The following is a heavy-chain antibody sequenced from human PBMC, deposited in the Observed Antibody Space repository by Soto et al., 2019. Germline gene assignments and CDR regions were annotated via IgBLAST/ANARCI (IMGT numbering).Heavy chain of an antibody. Sequence: GGSLRLSCAASGFTFSSYSMNWVRQAPGKGLEWVSSISSSSSYIYYADSVKGRFTISRDNAKNSLYLQMNSPRAEDTAVYYCARAPNSYPIDYWGQGTLVTVSS. V-gene: IGHV3-21*01. CDR2: ISSSSSYI. CDR1: GFTFSSYS. D-gene: IGHD5-18*01. CDR3: ARAPNSYPIDY. J-gene: IGHJ4*02.